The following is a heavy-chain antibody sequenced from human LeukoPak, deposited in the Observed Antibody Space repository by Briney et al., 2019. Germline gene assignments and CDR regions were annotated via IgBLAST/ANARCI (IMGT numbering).Heavy chain of an antibody. CDR3: AKAPTEKYSSSWYAY. CDR1: GFTFSSYA. CDR2: ISGSGGST. J-gene: IGHJ4*02. Sequence: PGGSLRLSCAASGFTFSSYAMSWVRQAPGKGLEWVSAISGSGGSTYYADSVKGRFTISRDNSKDTLYLQMNSLRAEDTAVYYCAKAPTEKYSSSWYAYWGQGTLVTVSS. D-gene: IGHD6-13*01. V-gene: IGHV3-23*01.